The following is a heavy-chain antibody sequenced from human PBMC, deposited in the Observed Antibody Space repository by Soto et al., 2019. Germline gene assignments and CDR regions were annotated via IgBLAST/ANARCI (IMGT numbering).Heavy chain of an antibody. D-gene: IGHD4-17*01. V-gene: IGHV3-48*03. CDR3: ARAHGDFDY. CDR2: ISNTGFTI. Sequence: SLRLSCAASGFTFSDYEMNWVRQAPGKGLEWVSYISNTGFTIYYADSVRGRFAISRGNAKNSLYLQMNSLGAGDTAVYYCARAHGDFDYWGQGTLVTVSS. J-gene: IGHJ4*02. CDR1: GFTFSDYE.